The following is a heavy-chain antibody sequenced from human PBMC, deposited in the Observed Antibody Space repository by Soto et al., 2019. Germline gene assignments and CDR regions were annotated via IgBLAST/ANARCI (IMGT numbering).Heavy chain of an antibody. V-gene: IGHV3-30*18. CDR1: GFTFTNYA. CDR2: ISYDGDNR. J-gene: IGHJ4*02. D-gene: IGHD2-15*01. CDR3: AKVVGNWELAYYLDT. Sequence: QELLVESGGGVAQHGMSLRLSCAASGFTFTNYAIYWVRQPPGEGLEWVAAISYDGDNRYYADSVKGRFTVSRDDARSTSSLQMNRLRPEDTAVYFCAKVVGNWELAYYLDTWGQGTLVSVST.